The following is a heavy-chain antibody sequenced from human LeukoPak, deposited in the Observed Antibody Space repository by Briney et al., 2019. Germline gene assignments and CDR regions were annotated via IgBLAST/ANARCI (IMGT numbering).Heavy chain of an antibody. D-gene: IGHD5-24*01. Sequence: EASVKVSCKASGGTFSSYAISWVRQAPGQGLEWMGGIIPIFGTANYAQKFQGRVTITADKSTSTAYMELSSLRSEDTAVYYCARDLGGPFKWAMATRANWFDPWGQGTLVTVSS. V-gene: IGHV1-69*06. J-gene: IGHJ5*02. CDR1: GGTFSSYA. CDR3: ARDLGGPFKWAMATRANWFDP. CDR2: IIPIFGTA.